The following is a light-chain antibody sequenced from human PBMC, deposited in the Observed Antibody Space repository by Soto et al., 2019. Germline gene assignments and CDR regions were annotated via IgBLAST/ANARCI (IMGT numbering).Light chain of an antibody. Sequence: SYELTQPPSGSVAPGKTARITWGGNNIGSKSAHWYQQKPGQAPVLVIYYDSDRPSGIPERFSGSNSGNTATLTISRVEAGDEADYYCQVCDSSSDHPGVFGGGTKLTVL. CDR3: QVCDSSSDHPGV. V-gene: IGLV3-21*04. J-gene: IGLJ3*02. CDR1: NIGSKS. CDR2: YDS.